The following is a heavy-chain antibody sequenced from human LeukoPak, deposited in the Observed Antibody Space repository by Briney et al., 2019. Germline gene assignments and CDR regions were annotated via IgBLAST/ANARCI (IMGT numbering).Heavy chain of an antibody. CDR3: AREMATLGYYYGMDA. Sequence: SETLSLTCTVSGGSISSSSYYWGWIRQPPGKGLEWIGSIYYSGSTYYNPSLKSRVTISVDTSKNQFSLKLCSVTAADTAVYYCAREMATLGYYYGMDAWGQGTTVTVSS. J-gene: IGHJ6*02. CDR2: IYYSGST. CDR1: GGSISSSSYY. V-gene: IGHV4-39*07. D-gene: IGHD5-24*01.